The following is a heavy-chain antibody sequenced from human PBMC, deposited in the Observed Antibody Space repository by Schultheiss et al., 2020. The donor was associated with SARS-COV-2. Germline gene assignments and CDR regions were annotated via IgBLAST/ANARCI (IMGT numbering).Heavy chain of an antibody. D-gene: IGHD3-9*01. CDR2: ISSSGSTI. V-gene: IGHV3-11*04. CDR3: ARTMTGPPFDY. J-gene: IGHJ4*02. Sequence: GGSLRLSCTASGFTFSDYYMSWIRQAPGKGLEWVSYISSSGSTIYYPDSVKGRFTISRDNAKNSLYLQMNSLRAEDTAVYYCARTMTGPPFDYWGQGTLVTVSS. CDR1: GFTFSDYY.